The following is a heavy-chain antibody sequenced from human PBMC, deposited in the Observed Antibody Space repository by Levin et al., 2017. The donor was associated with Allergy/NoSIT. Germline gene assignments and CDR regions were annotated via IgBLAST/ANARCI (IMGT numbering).Heavy chain of an antibody. D-gene: IGHD1-14*01. Sequence: GGSLRLSCAASGFPFMTYAMYWVRQAPGKGLEYVSGISSNGGNTYYADSVKGRFTISRDNSKNTLYLQMSSLRPEDTAIYYCVKGNQPTPLYYFDYWGQGTLVTVSS. CDR2: ISSNGGNT. V-gene: IGHV3-64D*08. CDR1: GFPFMTYA. CDR3: VKGNQPTPLYYFDY. J-gene: IGHJ4*02.